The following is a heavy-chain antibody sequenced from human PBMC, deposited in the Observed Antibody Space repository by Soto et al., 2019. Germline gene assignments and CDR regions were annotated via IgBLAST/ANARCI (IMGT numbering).Heavy chain of an antibody. J-gene: IGHJ3*02. CDR3: ARPPSHYYDSSGYYDAFDI. D-gene: IGHD3-22*01. Sequence: GGSLRLSCAASGFTFSSYAMSWVRQAPGKGLEWVSAISGSGGSTYYADSVKGRFTISRDNSKNTLYLQINSLRAEDTAVYYCARPPSHYYDSSGYYDAFDIWGQGTMVTVSS. V-gene: IGHV3-23*01. CDR1: GFTFSSYA. CDR2: ISGSGGST.